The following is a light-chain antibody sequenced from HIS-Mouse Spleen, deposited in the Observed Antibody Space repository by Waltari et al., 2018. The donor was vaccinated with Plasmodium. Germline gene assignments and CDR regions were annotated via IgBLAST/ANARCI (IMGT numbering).Light chain of an antibody. Sequence: EIVMTQSPATLSVSPGERATLSCRASQSVSSNLAWDQQKPGQAPRLLIYGASTRATGIPARFSGSGSGTEFTLTISSLQSEEFAVYYCQQYNNWSFTFGPGTKVDIK. CDR3: QQYNNWSFT. CDR2: GAS. CDR1: QSVSSN. J-gene: IGKJ3*01. V-gene: IGKV3-15*01.